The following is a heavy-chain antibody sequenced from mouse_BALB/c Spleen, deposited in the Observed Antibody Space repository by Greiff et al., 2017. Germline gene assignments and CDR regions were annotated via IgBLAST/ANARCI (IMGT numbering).Heavy chain of an antibody. Sequence: QLQQSGAELVRPGTSVKVSCKASGYAFTNYLIEWVKQRPGQGLEWIGVINPGSGGTNYNEKFKGKATLTADKSSSTAYMQLSSLTSDDSAVYFCAREGGPWGQGTLVTVSA. CDR2: INPGSGGT. V-gene: IGHV1-54*01. CDR3: AREGGP. J-gene: IGHJ3*01. CDR1: GYAFTNYL.